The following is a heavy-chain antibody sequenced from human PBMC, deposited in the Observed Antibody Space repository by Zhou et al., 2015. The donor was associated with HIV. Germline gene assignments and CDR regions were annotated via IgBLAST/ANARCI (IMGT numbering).Heavy chain of an antibody. CDR3: ASGSGRIPPHFCDY. Sequence: QVQLVQSGTEVKKPGSSVKVSCKASGGTFSSYAISWVRQAPGQGLEWMGGIIPIFGTANYAQKFQGRVTITADESTSTAYMELSSLRSEDTAVYYCASGSGRIPPHFCDYWGQGTLVTVSS. J-gene: IGHJ4*02. CDR1: GGTFSSYA. V-gene: IGHV1-69*01. CDR2: IIPIFGTA. D-gene: IGHD3-3*02.